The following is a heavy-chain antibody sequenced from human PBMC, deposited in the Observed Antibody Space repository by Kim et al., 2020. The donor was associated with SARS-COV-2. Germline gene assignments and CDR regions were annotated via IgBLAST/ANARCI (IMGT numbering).Heavy chain of an antibody. CDR2: ISGSGGST. CDR3: AKDPAPGYCSSTSCYELWYYFDY. V-gene: IGHV3-23*01. J-gene: IGHJ4*02. CDR1: GFTFSSYA. D-gene: IGHD2-2*01. Sequence: GGSLRLSCAASGFTFSSYAMSWVRQAPGKGLEWVSAISGSGGSTYYADSVKGRFTISRDNSKNTLYLQMNSLRAEDTAVYYCAKDPAPGYCSSTSCYELWYYFDYWGQGTLVTVSS.